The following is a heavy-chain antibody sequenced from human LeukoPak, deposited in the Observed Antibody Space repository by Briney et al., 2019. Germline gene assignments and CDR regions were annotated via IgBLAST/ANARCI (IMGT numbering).Heavy chain of an antibody. J-gene: IGHJ4*02. CDR2: INAGNGNT. Sequence: GASVKVSCKASGYTFTSYAMHWVRQAPGQRLEWMGWINAGNGNTKYSQKFQGRVTMTRDTSTSTVYMELSSLRSEDTAVYYCARAELDYYDSSGYFTLWGQGTLVTVSS. CDR1: GYTFTSYA. CDR3: ARAELDYYDSSGYFTL. V-gene: IGHV1-3*01. D-gene: IGHD3-22*01.